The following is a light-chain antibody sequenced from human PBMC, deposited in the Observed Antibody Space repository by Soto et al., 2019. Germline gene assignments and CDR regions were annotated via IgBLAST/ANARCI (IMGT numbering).Light chain of an antibody. CDR3: CSYAGSVV. V-gene: IGLV2-23*01. Sequence: QSGLTQPASVSGSPGQSITISCTGTSSDVGSYNLVSWYQQHPGKAPKLMIYDGSKRPSGVSNRFSGSKSGNTASLTISGPQDEDESDYYCCSYAGSVVFGGGTKLTVL. J-gene: IGLJ2*01. CDR2: DGS. CDR1: SSDVGSYNL.